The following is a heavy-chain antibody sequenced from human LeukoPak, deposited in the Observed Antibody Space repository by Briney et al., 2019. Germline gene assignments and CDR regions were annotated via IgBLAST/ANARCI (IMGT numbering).Heavy chain of an antibody. V-gene: IGHV4-61*01. CDR2: IYYSGST. D-gene: IGHD6-13*01. Sequence: PSETLSLTCTVSGGSVSSGSYYWSWIRQPPGTGLEWIGYIYYSGSTNYNPSLKSRVTISVDTSKNQFSLKLSSVTAADTAVYYCASSSWPHYFDYWGQGTLVTVSS. CDR1: GGSVSSGSYY. J-gene: IGHJ4*02. CDR3: ASSSWPHYFDY.